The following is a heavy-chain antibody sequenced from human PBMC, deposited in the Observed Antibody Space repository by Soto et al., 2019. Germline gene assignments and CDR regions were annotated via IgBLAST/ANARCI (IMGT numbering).Heavy chain of an antibody. CDR1: GGTFSSYA. Sequence: QVQLVQSGAEVKKPGSSVKVSCKASGGTFSSYAISWVRQAPGQGLEWMGGIIPIFGTANYAQKFQGRVTSTADESTSTDYMELRSLRSEDTAVYYCERDQGYSFPPDYCYYGMDVWGQGTTVTVSS. CDR2: IIPIFGTA. D-gene: IGHD4-4*01. J-gene: IGHJ6*02. CDR3: ERDQGYSFPPDYCYYGMDV. V-gene: IGHV1-69*01.